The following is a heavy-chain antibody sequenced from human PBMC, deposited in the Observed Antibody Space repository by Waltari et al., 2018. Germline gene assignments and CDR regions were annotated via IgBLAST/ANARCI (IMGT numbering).Heavy chain of an antibody. CDR2: TYARGGAR. Sequence: QVQLVQSGAEVKKTGASVKVSCKASGYTFTSHYMHWVRQAPGHGLEWMGVTYARGGARSYAQKFQSRVTMTRDTSTSAVYMELSSLRPEDTAVYYCARAGSMVQGIVADWLDSWGQGTLVTVSS. CDR3: ARAGSMVQGIVADWLDS. D-gene: IGHD2-21*01. CDR1: GYTFTSHY. V-gene: IGHV1-46*01. J-gene: IGHJ5*01.